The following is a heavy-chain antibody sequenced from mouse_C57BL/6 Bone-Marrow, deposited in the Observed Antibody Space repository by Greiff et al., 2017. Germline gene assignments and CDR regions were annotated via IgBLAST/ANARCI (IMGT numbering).Heavy chain of an antibody. CDR1: GFSLTSYA. V-gene: IGHV2-9-1*01. D-gene: IGHD1-1*01. CDR2: IWTGGGT. CDR3: ASPIYYYGSSYAMDY. Sequence: VNLVESGPGLVAPSQSLSITCTVSGFSLTSYAISWVRQPPGKGLEWLGVIWTGGGTNYNSALKSRLSISKDNSKSQVFLKMNSLQTDDTARYYCASPIYYYGSSYAMDYWGQGTSVTVSS. J-gene: IGHJ4*01.